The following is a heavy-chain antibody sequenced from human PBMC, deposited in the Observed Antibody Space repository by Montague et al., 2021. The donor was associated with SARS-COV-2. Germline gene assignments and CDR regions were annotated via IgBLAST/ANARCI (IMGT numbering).Heavy chain of an antibody. D-gene: IGHD3-10*01. CDR1: GGSISSGGYY. J-gene: IGHJ5*02. V-gene: IGHV4-31*03. CDR2: IYYSGST. Sequence: TLSLTCTVSGGSISSGGYYWSWIRQPPGKGLEWIGYIYYSGSTYYNPSLKSRVTISVDTSKDQFSLKLSSVTAADTAVYYCAREDYYGSGSDHFSGWFDPWGQGTLVTVSS. CDR3: AREDYYGSGSDHFSGWFDP.